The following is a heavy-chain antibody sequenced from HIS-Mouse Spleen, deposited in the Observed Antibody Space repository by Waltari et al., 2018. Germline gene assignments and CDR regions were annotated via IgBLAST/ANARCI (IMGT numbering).Heavy chain of an antibody. CDR3: ARRLPSTRVGATVFDY. CDR2: IYYSGST. J-gene: IGHJ4*02. CDR1: GGSISSYY. D-gene: IGHD1-26*01. V-gene: IGHV4-59*08. Sequence: QVQLQESGPGLVKPSETLSLTCTVSGGSISSYYWSWIRQPPGKGLEWIGYIYYSGSTNYNPSLQSRVTISVDTSKNQFSLKLSSVTAADTAVYYCARRLPSTRVGATVFDYWGQGTLVTVSS.